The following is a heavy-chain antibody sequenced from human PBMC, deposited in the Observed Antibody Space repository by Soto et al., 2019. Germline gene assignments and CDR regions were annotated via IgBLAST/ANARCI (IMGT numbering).Heavy chain of an antibody. J-gene: IGHJ4*02. CDR3: ASSPTLYSSGWYLLDY. D-gene: IGHD6-19*01. Sequence: ASVKVSCKASGYTFTSYYMHWVRQAPGQGLEWMGIINPSGGSTSYAQKFQGRVTMPRDTSTSTVYMELSSLRSEDTAVYYCASSPTLYSSGWYLLDYWGKGTLVTVSP. CDR1: GYTFTSYY. V-gene: IGHV1-46*03. CDR2: INPSGGST.